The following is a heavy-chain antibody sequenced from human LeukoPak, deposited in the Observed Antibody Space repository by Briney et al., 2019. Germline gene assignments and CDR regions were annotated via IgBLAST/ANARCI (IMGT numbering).Heavy chain of an antibody. CDR1: GGSISSGDYY. D-gene: IGHD6-6*01. CDR3: ARGMRQLGARYYFDY. Sequence: PSETLSLTCTVSGGSISSGDYYWSWTRQPPGKGLEWIGYIYYSGSTYYNPSLKSRVTISVDTSKNQFSLKLSSVTAADTAVYYCARGMRQLGARYYFDYWGQGTLVTVSS. J-gene: IGHJ4*02. CDR2: IYYSGST. V-gene: IGHV4-30-4*08.